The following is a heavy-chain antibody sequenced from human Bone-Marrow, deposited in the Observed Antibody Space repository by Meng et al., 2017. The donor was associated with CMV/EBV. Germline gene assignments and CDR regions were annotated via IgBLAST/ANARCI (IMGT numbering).Heavy chain of an antibody. CDR3: ARGPRYYCSSTSCYTLDNWFDP. CDR1: GGSFSGYY. CDR2: INHSGST. D-gene: IGHD2-2*02. Sequence: GSLRLSCAVYGGSFSGYYWSWIRQPPGKGLEWIGEINHSGSTNYNPSLKSRVTISVDTSRNQFSLKLSSVTAADTAVYYCARGPRYYCSSTSCYTLDNWFDPWGPGNLVTVSS. V-gene: IGHV4-34*01. J-gene: IGHJ5*02.